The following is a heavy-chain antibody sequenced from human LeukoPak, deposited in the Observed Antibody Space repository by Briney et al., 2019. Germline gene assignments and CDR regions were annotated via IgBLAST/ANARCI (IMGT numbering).Heavy chain of an antibody. CDR2: ISSGSSYI. D-gene: IGHD3-3*01. V-gene: IGHV3-21*01. CDR3: AIAVDSISGTGDTFDI. CDR1: GFTFSSYM. J-gene: IGHJ3*02. Sequence: GGSLRLSCAASGFTFSSYMVTWVRQAPGKGLEWVSSISSGSSYIYYEDSVKGRFTISRDNGKNSLYLQMSSLRAEDTAVYYCAIAVDSISGTGDTFDIWGQGTMVIVSS.